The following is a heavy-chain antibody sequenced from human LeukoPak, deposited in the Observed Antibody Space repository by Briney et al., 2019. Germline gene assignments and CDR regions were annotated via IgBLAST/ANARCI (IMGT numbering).Heavy chain of an antibody. J-gene: IGHJ4*02. CDR3: ARDRYCSGGSCYGKRRYYFDY. CDR2: ISSSGNTI. CDR1: GFTFSDYY. Sequence: GGSLRLSCAASGFTFSDYYMSWIRQAPGKGLEWVSYISSSGNTIYYADSVKGRFTISRDNAKNSLYLQMNSLRAEDTAVYYCARDRYCSGGSCYGKRRYYFDYWGQGTLVTVSS. V-gene: IGHV3-11*01. D-gene: IGHD2-15*01.